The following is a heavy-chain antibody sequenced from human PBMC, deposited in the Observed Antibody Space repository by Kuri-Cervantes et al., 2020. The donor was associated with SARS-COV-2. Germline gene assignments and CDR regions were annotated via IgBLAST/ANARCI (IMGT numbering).Heavy chain of an antibody. CDR2: ISYDGSNK. J-gene: IGHJ4*02. V-gene: IGHV3-30-3*01. D-gene: IGHD3-10*01. CDR1: GFTFSSYA. CDR3: AKEGAMVRGVILAFDY. Sequence: GGSLRLSCAASGFTFSSYAMHWVRQAPGKGLEWVAVISYDGSNKYYADSVKGRFTISRGNSKNTLYLQMNSLRAEDTAVYYCAKEGAMVRGVILAFDYWGQGTLVTVSS.